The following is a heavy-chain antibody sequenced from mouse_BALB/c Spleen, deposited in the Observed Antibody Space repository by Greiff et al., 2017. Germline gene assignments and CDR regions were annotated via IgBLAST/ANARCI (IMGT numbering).Heavy chain of an antibody. CDR3: ARNGEGPAY. CDR2: IDPANGNT. V-gene: IGHV14-3*02. D-gene: IGHD2-13*01. J-gene: IGHJ3*01. Sequence: VQLQQSGAELVKPGASVKLSCKASGFNIKDYYMHWVKQRPEQGLEWIGRIDPANGNTKYDPKFQGKATITADTSSNTVYLQLSSLTSEDTAVYYCARNGEGPAYWGQGTLVTVSA. CDR1: GFNIKDYY.